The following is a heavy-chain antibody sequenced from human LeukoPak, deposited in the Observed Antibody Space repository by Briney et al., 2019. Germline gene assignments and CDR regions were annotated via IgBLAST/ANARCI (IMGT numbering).Heavy chain of an antibody. J-gene: IGHJ6*03. CDR2: ISWNSGSI. V-gene: IGHV3-9*03. Sequence: GGSLRLSCAASGFTFDDYAMHWVRQAPGKGLEWVSGISWNSGSIGYADSVKGRFTISRDNAKNSLYLQMNSLRAEGMALYYCAKVSNYYYYYMDVWGKGTTVTVSS. CDR1: GFTFDDYA. CDR3: AKVSNYYYYYMDV.